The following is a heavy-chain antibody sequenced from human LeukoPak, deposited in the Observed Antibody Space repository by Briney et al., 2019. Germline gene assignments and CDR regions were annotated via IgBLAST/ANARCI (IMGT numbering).Heavy chain of an antibody. D-gene: IGHD2-2*01. CDR3: ARDPLEDIVVVPAANFAY. J-gene: IGHJ4*02. CDR1: GYTFTSYY. CDR2: IIPIFGTA. Sequence: SVKVSCKASGYTFTSYYMHWVRQAPGQGLEWMGGIIPIFGTANYAQKFQGRVTITADESTSTAYMELSSLRSEDTAVYYCARDPLEDIVVVPAANFAYWGQGTLVTVSS. V-gene: IGHV1-69*13.